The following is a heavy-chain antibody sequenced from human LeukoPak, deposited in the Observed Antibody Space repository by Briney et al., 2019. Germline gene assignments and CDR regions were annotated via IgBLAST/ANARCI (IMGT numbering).Heavy chain of an antibody. Sequence: GGSLRLSCAASGFTFSSYSMNWVRQAPGKGLEGVSYISSSSSTIYYADSVKGRFTISRDNAKNSLYLQMNSLRDEDTAVYYCARRTMYSSSWFFDAFDIWGQGTMVTVSS. CDR2: ISSSSSTI. CDR3: ARRTMYSSSWFFDAFDI. CDR1: GFTFSSYS. D-gene: IGHD6-13*01. J-gene: IGHJ3*02. V-gene: IGHV3-48*02.